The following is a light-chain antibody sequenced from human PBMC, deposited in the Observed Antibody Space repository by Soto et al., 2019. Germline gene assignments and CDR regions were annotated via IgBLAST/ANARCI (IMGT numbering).Light chain of an antibody. CDR1: SSDFGDDDY. J-gene: IGLJ1*01. CDR2: EAS. Sequence: QSALTQPASLSGSPGQSITISCTGTSSDFGDDDYVSWYLQHPGKVPKLTISEASNRPSGASHRFPGSKSGNTPSLTISGLQAEDETDYYCRSSTGTSTLVLGTGPKPPVL. V-gene: IGLV2-14*01. CDR3: RSSTGTSTLV.